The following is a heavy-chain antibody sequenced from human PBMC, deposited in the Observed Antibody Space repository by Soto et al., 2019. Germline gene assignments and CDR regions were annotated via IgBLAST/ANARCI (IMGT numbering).Heavy chain of an antibody. CDR3: ARALYSSGWDFDY. CDR1: GFTVSSYA. Sequence: LRLCCAACGFTVSSYAMHLVRQAPGKGLEWVAVVSYDGSNKYYADSVKGRFTISRDNSKNTLYLQMNSLRAEDTAVYYCARALYSSGWDFDYWGQGTLVTVSS. J-gene: IGHJ4*02. D-gene: IGHD6-19*01. V-gene: IGHV3-30-3*01. CDR2: VSYDGSNK.